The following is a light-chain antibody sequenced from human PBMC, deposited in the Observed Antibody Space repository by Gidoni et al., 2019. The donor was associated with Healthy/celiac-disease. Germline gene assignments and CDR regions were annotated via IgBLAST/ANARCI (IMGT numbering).Light chain of an antibody. CDR2: AAS. Sequence: DIQMTQSPSYLSASVGDRVTITCRASQSISSYLNWYQQKPGKAPTLLIYAASSLQSEVPSRFSGSGSRTDFTLTISRLQPEDVATYYCQQSYSTPLFGQGTKLEIK. CDR1: QSISSY. J-gene: IGKJ2*01. V-gene: IGKV1-39*01. CDR3: QQSYSTPL.